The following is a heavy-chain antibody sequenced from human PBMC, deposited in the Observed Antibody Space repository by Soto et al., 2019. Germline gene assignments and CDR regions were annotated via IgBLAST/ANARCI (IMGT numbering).Heavy chain of an antibody. Sequence: EVQLLESGGGLVQPGGSLRLSCAASGFTFSSYAMSWVRQAPGKGLEWVSAISGSGGSTYYADSVKGRFTISRDNSKNPLYLQMNSLRAEDTAVYYCAKAPGGLVQGGDDYWGQGTLVTVSS. D-gene: IGHD6-19*01. CDR2: ISGSGGST. CDR3: AKAPGGLVQGGDDY. J-gene: IGHJ4*02. CDR1: GFTFSSYA. V-gene: IGHV3-23*01.